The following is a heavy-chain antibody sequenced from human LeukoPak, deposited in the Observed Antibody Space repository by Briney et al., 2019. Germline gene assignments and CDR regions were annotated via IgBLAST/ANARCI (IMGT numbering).Heavy chain of an antibody. V-gene: IGHV5-51*01. CDR3: ARHVHCSGGYDFSAFDM. Sequence: GESLKISCKGSGYSFTSYCIAWVRQMPGKGLEWMGIIYPGDSDTRYSPSFQGQVTISADKSISTAYLQWSSLKASDTAMYYCARHVHCSGGYDFSAFDMWGQGTRVTVSS. D-gene: IGHD5-12*01. CDR1: GYSFTSYC. CDR2: IYPGDSDT. J-gene: IGHJ3*02.